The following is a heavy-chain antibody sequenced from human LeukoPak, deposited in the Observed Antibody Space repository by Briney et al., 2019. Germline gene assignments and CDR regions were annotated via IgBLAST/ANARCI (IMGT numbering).Heavy chain of an antibody. V-gene: IGHV4-61*02. D-gene: IGHD4-11*01. CDR3: ASGSTTTRTGYFDY. CDR2: IYTSGST. CDR1: GGSISSGSYY. J-gene: IGHJ4*02. Sequence: SETLSLTCTVSGGSISSGSYYWSWIRQPAGKGLEWIGRIYTSGSTNYNPSLKSRVTMSVDTSKNQFSLKLSSVTAADTAVYYCASGSTTTRTGYFDYWGQGTLVTVSS.